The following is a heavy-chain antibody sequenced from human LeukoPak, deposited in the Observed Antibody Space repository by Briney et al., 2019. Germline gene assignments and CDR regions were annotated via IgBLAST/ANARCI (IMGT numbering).Heavy chain of an antibody. V-gene: IGHV3-53*01. D-gene: IGHD4-17*01. CDR1: GFTVISNY. CDR3: ARNRVGDYLDY. CDR2: IYSGETT. Sequence: GGSLRLSFAASGFTVISNYMSWVRQAPGKGLEWVSVIYSGETTYYADSVKGRFTISRDNSKNTLYHQMNSLRADDTAVYYCARNRVGDYLDYWGQGTLVTVSS. J-gene: IGHJ4*02.